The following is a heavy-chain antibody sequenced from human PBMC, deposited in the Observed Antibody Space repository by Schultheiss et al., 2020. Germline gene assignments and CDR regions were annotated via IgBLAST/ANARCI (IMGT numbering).Heavy chain of an antibody. V-gene: IGHV4-31*03. CDR2: IYYSGST. CDR1: GGSISSGGYY. J-gene: IGHJ6*02. CDR3: ARHSGSYYYYYGMDV. D-gene: IGHD1-26*01. Sequence: SETLSLTCTVSGGSISSGGYYWSWIRQHPGKGLEWIGYIYYSGSTYYNPSLKSRVTISIDTSKNQFSLKLSSVTAADTAVYYCARHSGSYYYYYGMDVWGQGTTVTVSS.